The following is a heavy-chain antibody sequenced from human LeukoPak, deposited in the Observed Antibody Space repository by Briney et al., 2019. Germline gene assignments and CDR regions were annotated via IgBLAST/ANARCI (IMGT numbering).Heavy chain of an antibody. CDR1: GGSISSYY. CDR2: IYYNGST. CDR3: ARDKGGLRFSWFDP. D-gene: IGHD5-12*01. V-gene: IGHV4-59*01. Sequence: PSETLSLTCTVSGGSISSYYWSWIRQPPGKGLEWIGYIYYNGSTNYNPSLKSRVTISVDTSKNQFSLKLSSVTAADTAVYYCARDKGGLRFSWFDPWGQGTLVTVSS. J-gene: IGHJ5*02.